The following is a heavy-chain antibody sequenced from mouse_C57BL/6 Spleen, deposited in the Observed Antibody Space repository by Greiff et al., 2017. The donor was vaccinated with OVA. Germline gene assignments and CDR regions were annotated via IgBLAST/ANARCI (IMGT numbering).Heavy chain of an antibody. D-gene: IGHD2-4*01. CDR3: ARDPPLYDYSFAY. J-gene: IGHJ3*01. CDR2: ISYDGSN. CDR1: GYSITSGYY. V-gene: IGHV3-6*01. Sequence: EVQLQESGPGLVKPSQSLSLTCSVTGYSITSGYYWNWIRQFPGNKLEWMGYISYDGSNNYNPSLKNRISITRDTSKNQFFLKLNSVTTEDTATYYCARDPPLYDYSFAYWGQGTLVTVSA.